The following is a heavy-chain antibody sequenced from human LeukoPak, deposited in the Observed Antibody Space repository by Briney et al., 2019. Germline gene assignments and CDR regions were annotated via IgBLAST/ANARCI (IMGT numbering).Heavy chain of an antibody. D-gene: IGHD3-16*01. CDR3: ARETSQKGAHYMDV. CDR2: IYYSGST. J-gene: IGHJ6*03. Sequence: TSSETLSFTCTVSGGSISSYYWSWIRQPPGKGLEWIGYIYYSGSTNYNPSLKSRVTISVDTSKNQFSLKLSSVTAADTAVYYCARETSQKGAHYMDVWGKGTTVTISS. V-gene: IGHV4-59*01. CDR1: GGSISSYY.